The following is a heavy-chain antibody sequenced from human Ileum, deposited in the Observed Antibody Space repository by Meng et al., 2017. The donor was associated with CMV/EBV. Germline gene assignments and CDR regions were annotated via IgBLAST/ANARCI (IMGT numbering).Heavy chain of an antibody. D-gene: IGHD3-10*01. CDR2: INHSGST. CDR3: ARASKRVRYYYGMDV. CDR1: GGSFSGYY. Sequence: SETLSLTCAVYGGSFSGYYWSWIRQPPGKGLEWIGEINHSGSTNYNPSLKSRVTISVDTSKNQFSLKLSSVTAADTAVYYCARASKRVRYYYGMDVRGQGTTVTVSS. J-gene: IGHJ6*02. V-gene: IGHV4-34*01.